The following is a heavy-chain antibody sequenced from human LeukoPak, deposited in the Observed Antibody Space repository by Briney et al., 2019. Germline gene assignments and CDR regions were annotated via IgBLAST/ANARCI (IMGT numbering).Heavy chain of an antibody. D-gene: IGHD4-17*01. CDR3: AREGGTVTRNAFDI. CDR2: ISPYNGNT. J-gene: IGHJ3*02. V-gene: IGHV1-18*01. CDR1: GYTFTNYG. Sequence: ASVEVSCKASGYTFTNYGISWVRQAPGQGLEWMGWISPYNGNTNYAQKLQDRVTLTTDTSTSTAYMELGSLRSDDTAVYYCAREGGTVTRNAFDIWGQGTMVTVSS.